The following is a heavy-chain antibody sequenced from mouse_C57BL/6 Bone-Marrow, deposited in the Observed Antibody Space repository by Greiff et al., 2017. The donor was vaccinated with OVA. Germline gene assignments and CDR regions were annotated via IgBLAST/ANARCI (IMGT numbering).Heavy chain of an antibody. CDR3: TTGDYDGFAY. V-gene: IGHV14-4*01. CDR2: IDPENGDT. Sequence: EVQLQQSGAELVRPGASVKLSCTASGFNIKDDYMHWVKQRPEQGLEWIGWIDPENGDTEYASKFQGKATITADTTSNTAYLKLSSLASEDTAVYYCTTGDYDGFAYWGQGTLVTVSA. D-gene: IGHD2-4*01. CDR1: GFNIKDDY. J-gene: IGHJ3*01.